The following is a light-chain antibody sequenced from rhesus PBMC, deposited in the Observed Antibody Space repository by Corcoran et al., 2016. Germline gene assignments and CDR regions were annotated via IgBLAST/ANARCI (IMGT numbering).Light chain of an antibody. CDR2: EVS. J-gene: IGLJ6*01. CDR1: SSDIGGYNY. V-gene: IGLV2-32*02. CDR3: SSYAGINTYV. Sequence: QAALTQPRSVSGSPGQSVTISCTGTSSDIGGYNYVSWYQHHPGTAPKLMIYEVSKRPSGVSDRFSGSKSGNTASLTISGLQADDEADYYCSSYAGINTYVFGSGTKLTVL.